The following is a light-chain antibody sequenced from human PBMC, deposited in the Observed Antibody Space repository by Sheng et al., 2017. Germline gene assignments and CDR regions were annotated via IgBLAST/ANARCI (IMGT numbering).Light chain of an antibody. V-gene: IGLV2-11*01. Sequence: QSALTQPRSVSGSPGQSVTISCTGTSSDVGGYNYVSWYQQHPGKAPKLLIYDVNKRPSGVPDRFSGSKSGNAASLTISGLQAEDEADYSCCSYAGSHYVFGVGTKVTVL. CDR3: CSYAGSHYV. CDR1: SSDVGGYNY. J-gene: IGLJ1*01. CDR2: DVN.